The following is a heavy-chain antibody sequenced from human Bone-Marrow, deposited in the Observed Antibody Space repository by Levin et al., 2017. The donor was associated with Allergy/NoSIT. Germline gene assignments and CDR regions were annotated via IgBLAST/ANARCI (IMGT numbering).Heavy chain of an antibody. CDR3: ARLRGYYDSGDY. CDR1: GFTFSSYW. D-gene: IGHD3-22*01. CDR2: INGDGSST. J-gene: IGHJ4*02. Sequence: GGSLRLSCAVSGFTFSSYWMHWVRQTPGKGLLWVSRINGDGSSTAYADSVKGRFTISRDNAKNVLYLQMNSLTVEDTAVYYCARLRGYYDSGDYWGQGTLVTVSS. V-gene: IGHV3-74*03.